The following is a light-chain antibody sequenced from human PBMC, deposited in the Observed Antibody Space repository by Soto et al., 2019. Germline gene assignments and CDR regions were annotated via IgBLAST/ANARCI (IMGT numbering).Light chain of an antibody. CDR3: QQHSNWLFT. CDR1: QGVSRY. Sequence: EIVLTQSPATLSLSPGERATLSCRASQGVSRYLAWYQQKPGQSPRLLIYDASIRATGIPARFSGSGSGTDFTLTIRTIETEDFAVYYCQQHSNWLFTFGQGTKVDI. CDR2: DAS. J-gene: IGKJ2*01. V-gene: IGKV3-11*01.